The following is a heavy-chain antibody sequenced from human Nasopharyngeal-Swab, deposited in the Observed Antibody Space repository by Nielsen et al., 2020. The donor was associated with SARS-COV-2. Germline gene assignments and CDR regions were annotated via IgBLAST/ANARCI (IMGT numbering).Heavy chain of an antibody. D-gene: IGHD6-13*01. CDR2: IYQSGNT. V-gene: IGHV4-4*02. CDR3: ATSGSSVTAGVNMDV. J-gene: IGHJ6*03. Sequence: WIRQPPGKGLEWIGEIYQSGNTNYNPSLKSRVSISLDKSKNQFSLNLTSVTAADTAVYYCATSGSSVTAGVNMDVWGKGTTVTASS.